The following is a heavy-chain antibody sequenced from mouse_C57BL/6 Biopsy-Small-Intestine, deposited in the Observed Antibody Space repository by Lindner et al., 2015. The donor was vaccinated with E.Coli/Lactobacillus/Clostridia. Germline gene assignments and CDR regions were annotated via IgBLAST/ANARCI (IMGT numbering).Heavy chain of an antibody. J-gene: IGHJ3*01. Sequence: VQLQESGPELVKPGASVKISCKASGYKLTDYYINWVKQRPGQGLEWIGWIYPGSGNTNYNEKFKGKATLTADTSSSTAYMQLSSLTSEDSAVYFCARQDYSNYGFAYWGQGTLVTVSA. D-gene: IGHD2-5*01. CDR3: ARQDYSNYGFAY. V-gene: IGHV1-84*01. CDR1: GYKLTDYY. CDR2: IYPGSGNT.